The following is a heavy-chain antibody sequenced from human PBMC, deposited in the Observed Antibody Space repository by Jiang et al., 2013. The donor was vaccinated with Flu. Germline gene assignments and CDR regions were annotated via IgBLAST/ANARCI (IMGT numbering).Heavy chain of an antibody. D-gene: IGHD2/OR15-2a*01. Sequence: SGAEVKKPGASVMVSCKASGYTFTSYYMHWVRQAPGQGLEWMGIINPSGGSTSYAQKFQGRVTMTRDTSTSTVYMELSSLRSEDTAVYYCARDLRPILVSSCFDYWGQGTLVTVSS. CDR2: INPSGGST. CDR3: ARDLRPILVSSCFDY. CDR1: GYTFTSYY. V-gene: IGHV1-46*01. J-gene: IGHJ4*02.